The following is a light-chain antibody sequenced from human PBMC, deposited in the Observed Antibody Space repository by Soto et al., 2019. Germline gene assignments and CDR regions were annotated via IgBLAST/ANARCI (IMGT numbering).Light chain of an antibody. V-gene: IGLV2-14*01. CDR2: EVS. J-gene: IGLJ1*01. CDR1: SSDVGGYNY. CDR3: SSYTSSSISGV. Sequence: QSVLTQPASVSGSPGQSITISCTGTSSDVGGYNYVSWYQQHPGKAPKLMIYEVSNRPSGVSNRFSGSKSGNTASLTISGLQAEDEADYYCSSYTSSSISGVFGTGTKVTVL.